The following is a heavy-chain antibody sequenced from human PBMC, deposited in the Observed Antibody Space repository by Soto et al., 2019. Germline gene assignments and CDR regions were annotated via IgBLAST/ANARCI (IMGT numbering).Heavy chain of an antibody. CDR2: INAGNGNT. V-gene: IGHV1-3*01. D-gene: IGHD3-10*01. J-gene: IGHJ6*02. CDR3: ARVHDYGSGSYSRPYYHFYYAMDV. CDR1: GYTFTSYA. Sequence: ASVKVSCKASGYTFTSYAMQWVRQAPGQRLEWMGWINAGNGNTKYSQKFQGRVTITRDTSATTAYMELSSLRSEDTAVYYCARVHDYGSGSYSRPYYHFYYAMDVWGRGTTVT.